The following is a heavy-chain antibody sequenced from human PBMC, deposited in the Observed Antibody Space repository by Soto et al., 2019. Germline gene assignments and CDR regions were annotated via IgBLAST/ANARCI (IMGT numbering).Heavy chain of an antibody. CDR2: INHSGST. CDR1: GGSFSGYY. D-gene: IGHD3-10*01. J-gene: IGHJ4*02. V-gene: IGHV4-34*01. Sequence: QVQLQQWGAGLLKPSETLSLTCAVYGGSFSGYYWSWIRQPPGKGLEWIGEINHSGSTNYNPSLKSRGTISVDTSKNQFSLKLSSVTAADTAVYYCAARITMVRGDYWGQGTLVTVSS. CDR3: AARITMVRGDY.